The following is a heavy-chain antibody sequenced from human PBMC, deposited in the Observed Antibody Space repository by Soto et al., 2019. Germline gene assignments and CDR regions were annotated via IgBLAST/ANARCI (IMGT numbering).Heavy chain of an antibody. J-gene: IGHJ4*02. CDR3: VRGGGGDCPDY. V-gene: IGHV3-48*02. D-gene: IGHD2-21*02. CDR2: ISSGGRNT. Sequence: GGSLKLSCAASGFMLSTYSMNWVRQAPGRGLEWIAYISSGGRNTYYADSVKGRLTISRDNAENSLYLHVVSLRDEDTAVYYCVRGGGGDCPDYWGQGTLVTVSS. CDR1: GFMLSTYS.